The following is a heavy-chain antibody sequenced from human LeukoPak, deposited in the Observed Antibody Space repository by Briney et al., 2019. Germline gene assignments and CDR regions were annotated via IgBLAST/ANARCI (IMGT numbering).Heavy chain of an antibody. V-gene: IGHV3-30*02. CDR1: GFTFSHYG. CDR3: AKDVDSRGYDY. J-gene: IGHJ4*02. CDR2: IWNEGSYK. Sequence: GGSLRLSCAASGFTFSHYGMHWVRQPPGKGREWGAVIWNEGSYKYYADSVEERFTLSKHNSKDTRYRQVDSLRAEHTAVYYCAKDVDSRGYDYWGQGTLVTVSS. D-gene: IGHD3-22*01.